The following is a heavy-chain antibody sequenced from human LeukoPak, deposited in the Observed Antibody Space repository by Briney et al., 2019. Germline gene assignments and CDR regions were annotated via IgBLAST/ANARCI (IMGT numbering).Heavy chain of an antibody. CDR3: ARDKAFLGYYDTSGYFQQWFDS. V-gene: IGHV1-18*04. CDR2: ISPYNGDT. J-gene: IGHJ5*01. Sequence: ASVTVSCKASGYTFNTYGITWVRQAPGQGLEWMGWISPYNGDTHYAQKFQDRVTMTTDTSTSTAYMDLRSLGFDDTAVYYCARDKAFLGYYDTSGYFQQWFDSWGQGTLVAVSS. D-gene: IGHD3-22*01. CDR1: GYTFNTYG.